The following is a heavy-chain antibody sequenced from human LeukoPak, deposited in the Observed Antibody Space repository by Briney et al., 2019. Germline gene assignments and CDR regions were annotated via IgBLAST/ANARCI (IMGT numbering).Heavy chain of an antibody. V-gene: IGHV4-4*02. J-gene: IGHJ3*02. D-gene: IGHD3-22*01. CDR1: GGSISSSNW. CDR2: IYYSGST. CDR3: ARGGYDSRLFDI. Sequence: SETLSLTCAVSGGSISSSNWWSWVRQPPGKGLEWIGYIYYSGSTNYNPSLKSRVTISVDTSKNQFSLKLSSVTAADTAVYYCARGGYDSRLFDIWGQGTMVTVSS.